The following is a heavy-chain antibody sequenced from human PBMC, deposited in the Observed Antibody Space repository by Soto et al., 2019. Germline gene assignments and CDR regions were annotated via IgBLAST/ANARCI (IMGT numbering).Heavy chain of an antibody. CDR3: ARLAEWAYSDGMDV. D-gene: IGHD2-8*01. V-gene: IGHV3-73*02. CDR1: GFTFSVSA. Sequence: EVQLVESGGGLVQPGGSLKLSCAVSGFTFSVSAIHWVRQASGKGLEWVGRIRSKADNYATAYGASVKGRFSISRDDSKNAAYLQMSSLNTEDTAVYYCARLAEWAYSDGMDVWGQGTTVTVSS. CDR2: IRSKADNYAT. J-gene: IGHJ6*02.